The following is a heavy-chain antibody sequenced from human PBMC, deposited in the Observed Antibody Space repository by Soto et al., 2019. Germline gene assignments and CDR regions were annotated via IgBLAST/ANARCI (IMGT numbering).Heavy chain of an antibody. CDR3: AREERSSSWYYYYYYYGMDV. Sequence: PGGSLRLSCAASGFTFSSYAMHWVRQAPGKGLEWVAVISYDGSNKYYADSVKGRFTISRDNSKNTLYLQMNSLRAEDTAVYYCAREERSSSWYYYYYYYGMDVWGQGTTVTVSS. D-gene: IGHD6-13*01. CDR2: ISYDGSNK. J-gene: IGHJ6*02. CDR1: GFTFSSYA. V-gene: IGHV3-30-3*01.